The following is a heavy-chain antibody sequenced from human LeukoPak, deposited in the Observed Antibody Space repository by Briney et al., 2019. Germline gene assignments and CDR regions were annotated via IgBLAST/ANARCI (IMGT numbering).Heavy chain of an antibody. CDR1: GFTVSSNY. V-gene: IGHV3-66*01. CDR2: IYSGGST. CDR3: ARYRHCSGGSCYPEYFQH. Sequence: PGGSLRLSCAASGFTVSSNYMSWVRQAPGKGLEWVSVIYSGGSTYYADSVKGRFTISRDNSKNMLYLQMNSLRAEDTAVYYCARYRHCSGGSCYPEYFQHWGQGTLVTVSS. J-gene: IGHJ1*01. D-gene: IGHD2-15*01.